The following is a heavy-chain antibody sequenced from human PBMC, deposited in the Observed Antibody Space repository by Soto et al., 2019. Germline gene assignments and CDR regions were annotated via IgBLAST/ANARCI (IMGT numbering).Heavy chain of an antibody. CDR1: GFIFSMYW. J-gene: IGHJ4*02. CDR3: TRGPRPTSIGTGAF. CDR2: ITDDGSTT. V-gene: IGHV3-74*01. Sequence: PGGSPRLSCETSGFIFSMYWMHWVRQVPGKGPQWVARITDDGSTTYYAASVEGRFTISRDNAKNALYLQMTSLRAGDTAVYYCTRGPRPTSIGTGAFWGQGTLVTVSS. D-gene: IGHD3-10*01.